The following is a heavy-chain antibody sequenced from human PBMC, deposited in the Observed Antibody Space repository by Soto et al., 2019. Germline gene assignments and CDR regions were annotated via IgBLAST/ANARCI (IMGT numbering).Heavy chain of an antibody. CDR3: ARMMYYDFWREGFDY. D-gene: IGHD3-3*01. CDR1: GYTFTSYA. V-gene: IGHV1-3*01. Sequence: ASVKVSCKASGYTFTSYAMHWVRQAPGQRLEWMGWINAGNGNTKYSQKFQGRVTITRDTSASTAYMELSSLRSEDTAVYYCARMMYYDFWREGFDYWAQGTLVPVAS. J-gene: IGHJ4*02. CDR2: INAGNGNT.